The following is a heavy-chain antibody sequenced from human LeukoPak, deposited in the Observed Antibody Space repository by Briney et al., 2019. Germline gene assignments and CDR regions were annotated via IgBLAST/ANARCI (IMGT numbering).Heavy chain of an antibody. CDR2: TSDRGDYT. D-gene: IGHD1-7*01. V-gene: IGHV3-23*01. Sequence: GGSLRLSCAASGFTFSSFAMSWVRQAPGKGLEWVSGTSDRGDYTYYADSVKGRFTISRDSSKNTLFLQMNSLRAEDTALYFCARKAQYNGHYPLDYWGQGTLVTVSS. CDR1: GFTFSSFA. CDR3: ARKAQYNGHYPLDY. J-gene: IGHJ4*02.